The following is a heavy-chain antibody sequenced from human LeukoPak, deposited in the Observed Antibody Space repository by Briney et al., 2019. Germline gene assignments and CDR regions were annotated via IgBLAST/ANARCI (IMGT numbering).Heavy chain of an antibody. D-gene: IGHD3-22*01. Sequence: ASVKVSCKASGYTFTGYYMHWVRQAPGQGLEWMGWINPNSGGTNYAQKFQGRVTMTRDTSISTAYVELSRLRSDDTAVYYCARDDYYDSSGSNAFDIWGQGTMVTVSS. J-gene: IGHJ3*02. CDR3: ARDDYYDSSGSNAFDI. V-gene: IGHV1-2*02. CDR2: INPNSGGT. CDR1: GYTFTGYY.